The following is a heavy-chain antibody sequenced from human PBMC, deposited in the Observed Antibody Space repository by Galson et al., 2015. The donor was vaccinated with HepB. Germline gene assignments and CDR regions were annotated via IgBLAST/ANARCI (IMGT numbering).Heavy chain of an antibody. V-gene: IGHV3-21*05. CDR2: ISSGSTFV. J-gene: IGHJ5*02. CDR1: GFTFDTFS. Sequence: SLRLSCAASGFTFDTFSMNWVRQAPGKGLEWVSYISSGSTFVYYADSVRGRFTISRDNAKNSLYLQMSSLRVEDTAVYYCTRVGSGSYHKFDRWGPGTLVTVSS. D-gene: IGHD3-10*01. CDR3: TRVGSGSYHKFDR.